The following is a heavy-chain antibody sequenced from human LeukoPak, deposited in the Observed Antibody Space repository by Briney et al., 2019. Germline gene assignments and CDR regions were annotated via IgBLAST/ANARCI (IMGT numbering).Heavy chain of an antibody. V-gene: IGHV4-59*12. D-gene: IGHD3-10*01. J-gene: IGHJ4*02. Sequence: PSETLSLTCTVSGGSISSYYWSWIRQPPGKGLEWIGYMYYSGSTNYNPSLKSRVTISVDTSKNQFSLKLSSVTAADTAVYYCASGYGSGRRFDYWGQGTLVTVSS. CDR1: GGSISSYY. CDR2: MYYSGST. CDR3: ASGYGSGRRFDY.